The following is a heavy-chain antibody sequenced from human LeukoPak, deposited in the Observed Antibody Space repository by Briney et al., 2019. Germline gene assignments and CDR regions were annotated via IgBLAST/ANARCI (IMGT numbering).Heavy chain of an antibody. V-gene: IGHV1-2*02. D-gene: IGHD3-10*02. J-gene: IGHJ4*02. CDR3: ARVSLWPDVTLNY. Sequence: GASVKVSCKTSGYTFTGYYMHWVRQAPGQGLEWMGWINPNSGGTNYAQKFQGRVTMTRDTSISTAYMELSRLTSDDTAVYYCARVSLWPDVTLNYWGQGTLVTVSS. CDR2: INPNSGGT. CDR1: GYTFTGYY.